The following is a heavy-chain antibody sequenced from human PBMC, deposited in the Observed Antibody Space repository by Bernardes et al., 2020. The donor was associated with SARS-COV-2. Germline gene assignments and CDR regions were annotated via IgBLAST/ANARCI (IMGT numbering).Heavy chain of an antibody. D-gene: IGHD6-19*01. V-gene: IGHV1-24*01. CDR3: ATDFAVAGTGFF. CDR1: GYTLTALS. CDR2: FDPEDGET. Sequence: ASVKVSCKVSGYTLTALSMHWVRQAPGKGLEWMGGFDPEDGETIYAQKFQGRVTMTEDTSTDTAYMELSSLRSEDTAVYYCATDFAVAGTGFFWGQGTLVTVSS. J-gene: IGHJ4*02.